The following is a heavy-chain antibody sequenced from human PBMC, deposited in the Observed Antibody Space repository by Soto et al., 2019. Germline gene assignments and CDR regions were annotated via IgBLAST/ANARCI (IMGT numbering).Heavy chain of an antibody. Sequence: QVQLQQWGAGLLKPSETLSLTCAVYGGSFSGYYWSWIRQPPGKGLEWIGEINHSGSTNYNPSLKSRVTISADTSKNQFSLKLSSVTAADTAVYYCARGAAFDIWGQGTMVTVSS. CDR2: INHSGST. J-gene: IGHJ3*02. CDR3: ARGAAFDI. V-gene: IGHV4-34*01. CDR1: GGSFSGYY.